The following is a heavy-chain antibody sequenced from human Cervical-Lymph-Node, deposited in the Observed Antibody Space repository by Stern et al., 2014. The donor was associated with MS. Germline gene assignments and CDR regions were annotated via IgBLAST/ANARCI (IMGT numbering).Heavy chain of an antibody. V-gene: IGHV1-69*01. D-gene: IGHD1-26*01. J-gene: IGHJ6*02. CDR1: GGTFSSYA. Sequence: VQLVQSGAEVKKPGSSGKVSCKACGGTFSSYAISWVRQAPGQGLEWMGGVLPICGTANYAQKFQGRVTITADESTSTAYMELSSLRSEDTAVYYCARGELKEGLVRGMDVWGQGTTVTVSS. CDR2: VLPICGTA. CDR3: ARGELKEGLVRGMDV.